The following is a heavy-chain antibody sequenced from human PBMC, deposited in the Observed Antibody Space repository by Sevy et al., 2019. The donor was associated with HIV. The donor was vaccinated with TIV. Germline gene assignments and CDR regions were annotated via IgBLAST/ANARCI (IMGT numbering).Heavy chain of an antibody. CDR2: ISYDGSNK. CDR3: ARSYDILTGYSSFDY. J-gene: IGHJ4*02. CDR1: GFTFSSYA. V-gene: IGHV3-30-3*01. Sequence: GGSLRLSCAASGFTFSSYAMHWVRQAPGKGLEWVVVISYDGSNKYYADSVKGRFTISRDNSKNTLYLQMNSLRAEDTAVYYCARSYDILTGYSSFDYWGQGTLVTVSS. D-gene: IGHD3-9*01.